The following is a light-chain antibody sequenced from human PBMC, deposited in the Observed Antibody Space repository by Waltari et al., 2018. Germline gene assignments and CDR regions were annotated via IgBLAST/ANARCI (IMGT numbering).Light chain of an antibody. CDR1: QSIGSN. CDR2: CAS. J-gene: IGKJ1*01. Sequence: ILLTQSPAFLSVTRKETVTITCRASQSIGSNLHWYQQKPGQSPKLLIYCASPSISGVPSRFTGSGSGTDFTLTINSLEAEDCATYYCHQSSSLPWTFGRGTKVEIK. CDR3: HQSSSLPWT. V-gene: IGKV6-21*02.